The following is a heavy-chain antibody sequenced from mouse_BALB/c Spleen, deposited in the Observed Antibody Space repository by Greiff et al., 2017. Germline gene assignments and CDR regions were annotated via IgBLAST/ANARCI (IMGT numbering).Heavy chain of an antibody. CDR1: GFTFSSFG. V-gene: IGHV5-17*02. Sequence: EVHLVESGGGLVQPGGSRKLSCAASGFTFSSFGMHWVRQAPEKGLEWVAYISSGSSTIYYADTVKGRFTISRDNPKNTLFLQMTSLSSEDTAMYYCARGFAYWGQGTLVTGSA. J-gene: IGHJ3*01. CDR3: ARGFAY. CDR2: ISSGSSTI.